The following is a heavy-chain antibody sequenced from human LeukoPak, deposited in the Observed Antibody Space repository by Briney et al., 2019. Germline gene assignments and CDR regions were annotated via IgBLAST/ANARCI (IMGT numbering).Heavy chain of an antibody. J-gene: IGHJ4*02. CDR1: GGSISSSSYY. CDR3: ARDWNSEYNY. CDR2: IYYSGST. Sequence: SETLSLTCTVSGGSISSSSYYWGWIRQPPGKGLEWIGSIYYSGSTYYNPSLKSRVTISVDTSKNQFSLKLSSVTAADTAVYYCARDWNSEYNYWGQGTLVTVSS. V-gene: IGHV4-39*07. D-gene: IGHD1/OR15-1a*01.